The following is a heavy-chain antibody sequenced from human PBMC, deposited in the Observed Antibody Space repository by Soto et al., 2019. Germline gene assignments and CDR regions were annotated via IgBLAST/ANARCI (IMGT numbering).Heavy chain of an antibody. J-gene: IGHJ6*02. V-gene: IGHV1-18*04. D-gene: IGHD2-8*02. CDR3: ARDRDVVLVPPPTYDYYYYGMDV. CDR2: ISFNNGDS. Sequence: QVQLVQSGPEVKKPGASVKVSCKTSGYTFSSYTISWVRQAPGQGLEWMGWISFNNGDSKYAQKFQGRVTMTTDTSTSTAHIELRSLRSDDTAVYYCARDRDVVLVPPPTYDYYYYGMDVWGQGTTVTVSS. CDR1: GYTFSSYT.